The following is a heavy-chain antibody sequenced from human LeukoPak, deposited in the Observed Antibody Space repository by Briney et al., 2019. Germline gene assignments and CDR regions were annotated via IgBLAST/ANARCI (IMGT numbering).Heavy chain of an antibody. J-gene: IGHJ4*02. CDR1: GYRFTSYW. Sequence: PGESLKISCKGSGYRFTSYWIGWVCQMPGKGLEWMGVIYPGDSDTRYSPSFQGQVTISADKSISTAYLQWSSLKASDTAMYYCARRYYYDSSGYYYDYWGQGTLVTVSS. CDR2: IYPGDSDT. CDR3: ARRYYYDSSGYYYDY. V-gene: IGHV5-51*01. D-gene: IGHD3-22*01.